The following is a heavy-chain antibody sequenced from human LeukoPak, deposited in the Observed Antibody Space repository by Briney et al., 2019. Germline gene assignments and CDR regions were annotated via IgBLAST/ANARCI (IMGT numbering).Heavy chain of an antibody. CDR3: ARGSLRFLEWLPLNWFDP. CDR1: GGSFSGYY. J-gene: IGHJ5*02. Sequence: SETLSLTCAVYGGSFSGYYWSWIRQPPGKGLEWIGEINHSGSTNYNPSLKSRVTISVGTSKNQFSLKLSSVTAADTAVYYCARGSLRFLEWLPLNWFDPWGQGTLVTVSS. D-gene: IGHD3-3*01. CDR2: INHSGST. V-gene: IGHV4-34*01.